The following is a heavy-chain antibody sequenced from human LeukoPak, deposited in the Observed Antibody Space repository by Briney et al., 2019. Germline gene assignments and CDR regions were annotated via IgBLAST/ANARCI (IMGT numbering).Heavy chain of an antibody. CDR3: ARSPQGTATTANWLDP. CDR2: MSYSGRT. V-gene: IGHV4-39*07. D-gene: IGHD4-17*01. CDR1: GGSISISNYY. Sequence: SETLSLTCTVSGGSISISNYYWGWIRQPPGKGLEWIGSMSYSGRTYYNPSLETRVTVSLDTSKNQFSLNLISVTAADTAVYYCARSPQGTATTANWLDPWGQGTLVTVSS. J-gene: IGHJ5*02.